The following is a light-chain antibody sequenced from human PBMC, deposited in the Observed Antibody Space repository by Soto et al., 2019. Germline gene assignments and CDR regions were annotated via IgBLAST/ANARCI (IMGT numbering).Light chain of an antibody. CDR1: QSISYF. V-gene: IGKV3-11*01. J-gene: IGKJ5*01. CDR2: DAS. Sequence: EIVLTQFPATLSFSPGESATLSCRASQSISYFLAWYQHKPGRAPRLLIFDASNRATGIPARFSGSGSGTDFTLTISSLEPEDFAVYYCQQRSIWPPVTFGQGTRLEIK. CDR3: QQRSIWPPVT.